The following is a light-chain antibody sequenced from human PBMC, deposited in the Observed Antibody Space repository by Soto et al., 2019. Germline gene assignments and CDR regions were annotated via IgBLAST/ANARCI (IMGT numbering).Light chain of an antibody. Sequence: EIVLTQSPGTLSLSPGEGATLSCRASQSVYSSFLAWYQQKSGQAPRLLIYGASTRATGIPDRFTGSGSGTDFTLTISRLEPEDFAVYFCQQYGSSPLTFGGGTKVEIK. CDR3: QQYGSSPLT. CDR1: QSVYSSF. V-gene: IGKV3-20*01. CDR2: GAS. J-gene: IGKJ4*01.